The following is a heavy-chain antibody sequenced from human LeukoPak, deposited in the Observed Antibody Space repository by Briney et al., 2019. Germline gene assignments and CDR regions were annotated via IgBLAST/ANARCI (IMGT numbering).Heavy chain of an antibody. Sequence: SETLSLTCAVYGGSFSGYYWSWIRQPPGKGLEWIGEINHSGSTNYNPSLKSRLTMSVDTSKNQFSLKLSSVTAADTAVYYCAGVQSGWSVEYWGQGTLVTVSS. CDR1: GGSFSGYY. V-gene: IGHV4-34*01. D-gene: IGHD6-19*01. CDR3: AGVQSGWSVEY. CDR2: INHSGST. J-gene: IGHJ4*02.